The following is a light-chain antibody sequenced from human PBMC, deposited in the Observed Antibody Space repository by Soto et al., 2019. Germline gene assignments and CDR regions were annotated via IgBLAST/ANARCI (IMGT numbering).Light chain of an antibody. CDR1: QSINSL. CDR2: DAS. Sequence: DLQMTQSPSSLSASEGDRVTITCRASQSINSLLNWYQQKSGKAPKLLIYDASTLQSGVPSRFSGSGSETEFTLTITNLQPDDFATYYCQQSYNTPFTFGPGTKVDVK. J-gene: IGKJ3*01. CDR3: QQSYNTPFT. V-gene: IGKV1-39*01.